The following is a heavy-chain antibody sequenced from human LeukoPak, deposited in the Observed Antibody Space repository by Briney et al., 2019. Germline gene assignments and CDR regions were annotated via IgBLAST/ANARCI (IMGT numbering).Heavy chain of an antibody. V-gene: IGHV3-23*01. CDR3: MGGSGGLDY. Sequence: PGGSLRLSCAASGFTFSSYAMSWVCQAPGKGLEWVSAISGSGGSTYYADSVKGRFTISRDNSKNTLYLQMSSLRAEDTAVYYCMGGSGGLDYWGQGTLVTVSS. D-gene: IGHD3-10*01. CDR2: ISGSGGST. CDR1: GFTFSSYA. J-gene: IGHJ4*02.